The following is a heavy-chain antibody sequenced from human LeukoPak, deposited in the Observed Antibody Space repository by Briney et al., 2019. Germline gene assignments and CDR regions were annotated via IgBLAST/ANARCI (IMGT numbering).Heavy chain of an antibody. D-gene: IGHD6-6*01. CDR1: GYTFTSYG. CDR2: ISAYNGNT. J-gene: IGHJ6*03. CDR3: ARVIAARPRLSYYYYYYYMDV. Sequence: ASVKVSCKASGYTFTSYGISGVRQAPGQGLEWMGWISAYNGNTNYAQKLQGRVTMTTDTSTSTAYMELRSLRSDDTAVYYCARVIAARPRLSYYYYYYYMDVWGKGTTVTVSS. V-gene: IGHV1-18*01.